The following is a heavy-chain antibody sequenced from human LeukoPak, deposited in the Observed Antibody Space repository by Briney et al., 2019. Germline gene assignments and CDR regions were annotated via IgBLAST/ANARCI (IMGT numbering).Heavy chain of an antibody. CDR2: IYYSGST. J-gene: IGHJ5*02. D-gene: IGHD3-16*01. CDR3: AREGSRFLLYNWFDP. CDR1: GGSISSNSYY. Sequence: SQTLSLTCTVSGGSISSNSYYWSWIRQPPGKGLEWIGSIYYSGSTHYNPSLKSRVTISVDTSKNQFSLKLSSVTAADTAVYYCAREGSRFLLYNWFDPWGQGTLVTVSS. V-gene: IGHV4-39*07.